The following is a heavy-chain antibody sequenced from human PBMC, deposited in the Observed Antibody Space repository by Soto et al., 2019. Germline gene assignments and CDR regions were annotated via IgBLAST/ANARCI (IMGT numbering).Heavy chain of an antibody. V-gene: IGHV4-59*08. Sequence: SETLSLTCTVSGGTISSWYWSWIRQPPGKGLEWIGYIYYSGSTNCNPSLKSRVTISVDTSKNQFSLKLSSVTAADTALYYFARRYGSAIDYWGQATLVTVFS. CDR1: GGTISSWY. D-gene: IGHD1-26*01. CDR2: IYYSGST. CDR3: ARRYGSAIDY. J-gene: IGHJ4*02.